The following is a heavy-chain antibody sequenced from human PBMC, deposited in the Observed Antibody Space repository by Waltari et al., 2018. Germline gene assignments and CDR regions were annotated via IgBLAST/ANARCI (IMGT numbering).Heavy chain of an antibody. CDR3: AGGYSSYYGMDV. V-gene: IGHV3-21*02. CDR1: GFTFNTYT. CDR2: ISRTSSDI. D-gene: IGHD6-13*01. Sequence: EVQLVESGGGLVKPGGSLRLSCAASGFTFNTYTMNWVRQAPGKGLEWVSSISRTSSDIYYADSVKGRFTISRDNAKSSLYLKLNSLRAEDTAVYYCAGGYSSYYGMDVWGQGTTVTVSS. J-gene: IGHJ6*02.